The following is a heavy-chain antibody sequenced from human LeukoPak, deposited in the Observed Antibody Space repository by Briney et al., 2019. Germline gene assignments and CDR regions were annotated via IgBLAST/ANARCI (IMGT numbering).Heavy chain of an antibody. V-gene: IGHV1-46*01. CDR3: ARDGLSGHYDD. Sequence: ASVKVSCKASKYTFTDYYMHWVRQAPGQGLEWMGIINPSGGSTSYAQKFQGRVTMTRDTSTSTVYMELSSLRSEDTAVYYCARDGLSGHYDDWGQGTLVTVSS. CDR1: KYTFTDYY. D-gene: IGHD3-3*01. CDR2: INPSGGST. J-gene: IGHJ4*02.